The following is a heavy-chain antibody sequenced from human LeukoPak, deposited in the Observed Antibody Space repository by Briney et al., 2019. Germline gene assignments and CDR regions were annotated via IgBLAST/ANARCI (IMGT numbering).Heavy chain of an antibody. CDR3: AKDGSCSSTSCYLGY. CDR1: GFTVSSNY. V-gene: IGHV3-53*01. D-gene: IGHD2-2*01. CDR2: IYSGGST. J-gene: IGHJ4*02. Sequence: PGGSLRLSCAASGFTVSSNYMSWVRQAPGKGLEWVSVIYSGGSTYYADSVKGRFTISRDNSKNTLYLQMNSLRAEDTAVYYCAKDGSCSSTSCYLGYWGQGTLVTVSS.